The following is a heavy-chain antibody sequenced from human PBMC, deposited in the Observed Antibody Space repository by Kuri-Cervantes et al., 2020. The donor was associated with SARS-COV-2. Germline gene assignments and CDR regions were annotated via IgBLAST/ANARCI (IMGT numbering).Heavy chain of an antibody. CDR1: GFTFSSYS. CDR3: ARSAARAFDY. D-gene: IGHD6-6*01. Sequence: GGSLRLSCAASGFTFSSYSMNWVRQAPGKGPEWVSSISSSSSYIYYADSVKGRFTTSRDNAKNSLYLQMNSLRAEGTAVYYCARSAARAFDYWGQGTLVTVSS. J-gene: IGHJ4*02. CDR2: ISSSSSYI. V-gene: IGHV3-21*01.